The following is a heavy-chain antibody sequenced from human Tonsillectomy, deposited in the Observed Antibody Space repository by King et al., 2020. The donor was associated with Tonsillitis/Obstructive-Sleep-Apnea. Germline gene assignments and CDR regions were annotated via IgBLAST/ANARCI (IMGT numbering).Heavy chain of an antibody. J-gene: IGHJ4*02. CDR1: GYTFTSYA. CDR3: ARVGFCSGGSCYGFDY. D-gene: IGHD2-15*01. V-gene: IGHV7-4-1*02. CDR2: MTTNTGKP. Sequence: QLVQSGSELKKPGASVKVSCKASGYTFTSYALNCVRHAPVKWLERLGWMTTNTGKPTYAQVFTGRFVFSLDTSVSTAYLQISSLKAEDTAVYYGARVGFCSGGSCYGFDYWGQGTLVTVSS.